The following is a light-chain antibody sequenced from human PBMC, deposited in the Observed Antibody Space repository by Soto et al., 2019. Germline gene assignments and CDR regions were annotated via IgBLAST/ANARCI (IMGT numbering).Light chain of an antibody. CDR2: DAS. CDR3: QQRSTSIT. Sequence: IVLTQSPATLSLWPGETAILSCRASQTVSSYLSWYQHKPGQAPRLLIYDASNRAPGIPARFSGSGSGTDFTLTIISLEPEDFAVYYCQQRSTSITFGQGTRLEIE. CDR1: QTVSSY. J-gene: IGKJ5*01. V-gene: IGKV3-11*01.